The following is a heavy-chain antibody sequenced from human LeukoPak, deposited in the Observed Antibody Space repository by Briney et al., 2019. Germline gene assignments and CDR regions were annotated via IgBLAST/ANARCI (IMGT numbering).Heavy chain of an antibody. Sequence: GGSLRLSCAASGFSFSGFGMNWVRQAPGKGLEWISYIGSSDSAGGNIYYAVSVKGRFTVSRDNAKDSLFLQMNSLQDADTAVYYCARAPTPYFTYYMDVWGKGTTVTVSS. J-gene: IGHJ6*03. D-gene: IGHD2-21*01. CDR2: IGSSDSAGGNI. CDR3: ARAPTPYFTYYMDV. CDR1: GFSFSGFG. V-gene: IGHV3-48*02.